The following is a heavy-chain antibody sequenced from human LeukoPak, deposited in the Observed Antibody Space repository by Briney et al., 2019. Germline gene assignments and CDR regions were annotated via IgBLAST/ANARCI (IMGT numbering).Heavy chain of an antibody. Sequence: PSETLSLTRTVSGGSISSYYWSWIRQPPGKGLEWIGYIYYSGSTNYNPSLKSRVTISVDTSKNQFSLKLSSVTAADTAVYYYARVGGMVRGSFDYWGQGTLVTVSS. V-gene: IGHV4-59*01. CDR1: GGSISSYY. CDR3: ARVGGMVRGSFDY. D-gene: IGHD3-10*01. CDR2: IYYSGST. J-gene: IGHJ4*02.